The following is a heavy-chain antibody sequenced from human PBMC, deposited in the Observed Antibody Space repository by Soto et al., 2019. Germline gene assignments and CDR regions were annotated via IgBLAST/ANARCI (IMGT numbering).Heavy chain of an antibody. CDR3: ARGRVRKDIVAVVAATLVGAFDI. J-gene: IGHJ3*02. Sequence: EVQLVESGGGLVKPGGSLRLSCAASGFTFSSYSMNWVRQAPGKGLEWVSSISSSSSYIYYADSVKGRFTISRDNAKNSLYLQMNSLRAEDTAVYYCARGRVRKDIVAVVAATLVGAFDIWGQGTMVTVSS. V-gene: IGHV3-21*01. CDR1: GFTFSSYS. CDR2: ISSSSSYI. D-gene: IGHD2-15*01.